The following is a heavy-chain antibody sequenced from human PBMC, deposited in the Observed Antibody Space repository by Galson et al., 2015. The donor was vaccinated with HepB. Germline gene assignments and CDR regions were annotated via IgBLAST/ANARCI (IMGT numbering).Heavy chain of an antibody. CDR2: ISYDGSNK. CDR1: GFTFSSYA. V-gene: IGHV3-30-3*01. D-gene: IGHD6-25*01. CDR3: ARDGGPRPYYYYYMDV. J-gene: IGHJ6*03. Sequence: SLRLSCAASGFTFSSYAMHWVRQAPGKGLEWVAVISYDGSNKYYADSVKGRFTISRDNSKNTLYLQMNSLRAEDTAVYYCARDGGPRPYYYYYMDVWGKGTTVTVSS.